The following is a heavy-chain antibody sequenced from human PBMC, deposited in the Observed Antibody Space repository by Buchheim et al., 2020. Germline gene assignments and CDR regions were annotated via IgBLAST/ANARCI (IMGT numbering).Heavy chain of an antibody. V-gene: IGHV4-31*03. CDR3: ARGNATMGAFDL. D-gene: IGHD4/OR15-4a*01. CDR1: GASISSGGYY. J-gene: IGHJ3*01. Sequence: QVQLQESGPGLVKPSQTLSLTCTVSGASISSGGYYWSWIRQLPGKGLEWIGYIYYSGSTYFSPSLKSRVTMSVDTSKNQFSLKLSAVTAADTAVYYCARGNATMGAFDLWGQGT. CDR2: IYYSGST.